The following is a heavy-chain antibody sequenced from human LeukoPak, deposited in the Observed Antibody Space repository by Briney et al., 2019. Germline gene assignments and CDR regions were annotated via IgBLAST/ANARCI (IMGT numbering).Heavy chain of an antibody. CDR1: GYTFTSYG. CDR2: ISAYNGNT. CDR3: ARRTEWLLNNLYYYYYGMDV. D-gene: IGHD3-3*01. V-gene: IGHV1-18*01. J-gene: IGHJ6*02. Sequence: ASVKVSCTASGYTFTSYGISWVRQAPGQGLEWMGWISAYNGNTNYAQKLQGRVTMTTDTSTSTAYMELRSLRSDDTAVYYCARRTEWLLNNLYYYYYGMDVWGQRTTVTVSS.